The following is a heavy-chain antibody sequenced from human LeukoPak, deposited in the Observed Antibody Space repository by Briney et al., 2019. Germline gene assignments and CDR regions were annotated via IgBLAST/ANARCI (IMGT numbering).Heavy chain of an antibody. J-gene: IGHJ3*02. Sequence: ASVKVSCKASGGTFSSYAISWVRQAPGQGLEWMGRIIPILGIANYAQKFQGRVTMTEDTSTDTAYMELSSLRSEDTAVYYCATYSSSWERHDAFDIWGQGTMVTVSS. CDR1: GGTFSSYA. D-gene: IGHD6-13*01. CDR3: ATYSSSWERHDAFDI. CDR2: IIPILGIA. V-gene: IGHV1-69*04.